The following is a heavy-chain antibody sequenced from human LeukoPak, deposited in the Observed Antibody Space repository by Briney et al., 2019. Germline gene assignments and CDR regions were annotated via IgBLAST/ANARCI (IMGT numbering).Heavy chain of an antibody. D-gene: IGHD2-15*01. CDR1: GFTFSTYS. V-gene: IGHV3-21*01. Sequence: PGGSLRLSCAASGFTFSTYSMNWVRQAPGKGLEWVSSISSSSSYIYYADSVKGRFTISRDNAKNSLYLQMNSLRAEDTAVYYCARVDIVVVVAATETAKNPYYYGMDVWGQGTMVTVSS. CDR3: ARVDIVVVVAATETAKNPYYYGMDV. J-gene: IGHJ6*02. CDR2: ISSSSSYI.